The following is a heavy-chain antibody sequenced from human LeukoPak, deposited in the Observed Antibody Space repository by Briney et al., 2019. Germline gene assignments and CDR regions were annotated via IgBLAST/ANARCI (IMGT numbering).Heavy chain of an antibody. CDR1: GYSISSGYY. CDR2: IYHSGST. Sequence: PSETLSLTCTVSGYSISSGYYWGWIRQPPGKGLEWIGSIYHSGSTYYNPSLKSRVTISVDTSKNQFSLKLSSVTAADTAVYYCARVGATSRVGRFDYWGRGTLVTVSS. D-gene: IGHD5-12*01. CDR3: ARVGATSRVGRFDY. J-gene: IGHJ4*02. V-gene: IGHV4-38-2*02.